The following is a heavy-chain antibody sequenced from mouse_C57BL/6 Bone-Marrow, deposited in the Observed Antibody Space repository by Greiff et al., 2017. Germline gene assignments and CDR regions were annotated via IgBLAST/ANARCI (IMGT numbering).Heavy chain of an antibody. CDR1: GYTFTSYW. Sequence: VQVVESGAELAKPGASVKLSCKASGYTFTSYWMHWVKQRPGQGLEWIGYINPSSGYTKYNQKFKDKATLTADKSSSTAYMQLSSLTYEDSAVYYCARRREIFSHYYAMDYWGQGTSVTVSS. CDR2: INPSSGYT. J-gene: IGHJ4*01. CDR3: ARRREIFSHYYAMDY. V-gene: IGHV1-7*01.